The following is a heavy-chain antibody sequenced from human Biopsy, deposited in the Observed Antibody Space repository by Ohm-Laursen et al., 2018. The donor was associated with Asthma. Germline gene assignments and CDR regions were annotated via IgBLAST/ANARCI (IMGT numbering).Heavy chain of an antibody. Sequence: SDTLSLTCSVSPGSISDYYWNWIRQFPGKGLEWIGYVHSTGSTRYNPSLKSRVTISVDTSINQVSLRLSSVTAADTAMYYCARATSTWSQSGPHYFDHWGQGALVTVSS. CDR1: PGSISDYY. CDR3: ARATSTWSQSGPHYFDH. V-gene: IGHV4-59*07. J-gene: IGHJ4*02. D-gene: IGHD6-13*01. CDR2: VHSTGST.